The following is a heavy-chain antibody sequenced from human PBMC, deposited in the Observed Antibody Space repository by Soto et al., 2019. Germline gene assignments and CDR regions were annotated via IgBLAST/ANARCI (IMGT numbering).Heavy chain of an antibody. CDR2: IYHSGST. Sequence: PSETLSLTCAVSGGSISSGGYSWSWIRQPPGKGLEWIGYIYHSGSTYYNPSLKSRVTISVDRSKNQFSLKLSSVTAADTAVYYCARGVTDSSGYYVDYWGQGTLVTVSS. CDR3: ARGVTDSSGYYVDY. D-gene: IGHD3-22*01. V-gene: IGHV4-30-2*01. J-gene: IGHJ4*02. CDR1: GGSISSGGYS.